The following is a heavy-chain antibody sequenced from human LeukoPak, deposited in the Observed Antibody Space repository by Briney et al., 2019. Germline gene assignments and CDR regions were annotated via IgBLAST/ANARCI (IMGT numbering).Heavy chain of an antibody. CDR3: ARDFHYYGSGSYYERDDY. J-gene: IGHJ4*02. CDR2: ISSSSSTI. CDR1: GFTFSSYS. Sequence: GGSLRLSCAASGFTFSSYSMNWVRQAPGKGLEWVSYISSSSSTIYYADSVKGRFTISRDNAKNSLYLQMNSLRAEDTAVYYCARDFHYYGSGSYYERDDYWGQGTLVTVSS. V-gene: IGHV3-48*04. D-gene: IGHD3-10*01.